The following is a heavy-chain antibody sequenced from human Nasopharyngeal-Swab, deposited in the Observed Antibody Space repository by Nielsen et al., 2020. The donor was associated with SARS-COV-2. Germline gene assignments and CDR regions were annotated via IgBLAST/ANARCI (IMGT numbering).Heavy chain of an antibody. CDR1: GFTFNNYN. CDR3: ARDGSDYDFWSAYFMDV. V-gene: IGHV3-21*01. CDR2: ISSSSSYI. D-gene: IGHD3-3*01. J-gene: IGHJ6*02. Sequence: GGSLRLSCAASGFTFNNYNFNWVRQAPGKGLEWVSSISSSSSYIYYADSVKGRFPISRDNAKNSLYLQMNSLRAEDTAVYYCARDGSDYDFWSAYFMDVWGQGTTVTVSS.